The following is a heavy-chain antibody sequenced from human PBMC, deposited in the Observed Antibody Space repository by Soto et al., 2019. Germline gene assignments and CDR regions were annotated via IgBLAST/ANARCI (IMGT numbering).Heavy chain of an antibody. V-gene: IGHV3-30*18. CDR1: GFTFSSYG. J-gene: IGHJ4*02. CDR3: AKDGDAAAAGYYFDY. Sequence: GGSLRLSCAASGFTFSSYGMHWVRQAPGKGLEWVAVISYNGNDKYHADSVKGRFTVSRDNSKNTLYLQMSSLRPEDTAVYHCAKDGDAAAAGYYFDYWGQGTLVTVSS. CDR2: ISYNGNDK. D-gene: IGHD6-13*01.